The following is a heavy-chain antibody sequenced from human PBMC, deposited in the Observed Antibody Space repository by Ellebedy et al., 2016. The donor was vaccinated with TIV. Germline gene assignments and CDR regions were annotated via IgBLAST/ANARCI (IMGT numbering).Heavy chain of an antibody. CDR3: AKVLYDSSGYSSDY. J-gene: IGHJ4*02. CDR1: GFTFDDYA. Sequence: GESLKISCAASGFTFDDYAMHWVRQAPGKGLEWVSLISGDGGSTYYADSVKGRFTISRDNSKNSLYLQMNSLRTEDTALYYCAKVLYDSSGYSSDYWGQGTLVTVSS. D-gene: IGHD3-22*01. CDR2: ISGDGGST. V-gene: IGHV3-43*02.